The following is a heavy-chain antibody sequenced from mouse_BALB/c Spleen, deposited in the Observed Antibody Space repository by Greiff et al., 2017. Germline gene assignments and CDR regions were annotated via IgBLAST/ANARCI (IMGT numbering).Heavy chain of an antibody. CDR3: GLGRFDY. D-gene: IGHD4-1*01. V-gene: IGHV14-3*02. J-gene: IGHJ2*01. CDR1: GFNIKDTY. CDR2: IDPANGNT. Sequence: ESGAELVKPGASVKLSCTASGFNIKDTYMHWVKQRPEQGLEWIGRIDPANGNTKYDPKFQGKATITADTSSNTAYLQLSSLTSEDTAVYYCGLGRFDYWGQGTTLTVSS.